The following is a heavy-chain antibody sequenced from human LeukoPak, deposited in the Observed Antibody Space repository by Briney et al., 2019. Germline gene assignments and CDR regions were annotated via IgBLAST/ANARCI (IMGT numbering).Heavy chain of an antibody. Sequence: GGSLRLSCAASGFTFSSYAMSWVRQAQGKGLEWVSGISGSGSSTYYADSVKGRFSISRDNSKNTLYLQMNSLRAEDTAVYYCARARYCTSTSCYIDYWGQGTLVTVSS. V-gene: IGHV3-23*01. CDR2: ISGSGSST. CDR1: GFTFSSYA. CDR3: ARARYCTSTSCYIDY. D-gene: IGHD2-2*02. J-gene: IGHJ4*02.